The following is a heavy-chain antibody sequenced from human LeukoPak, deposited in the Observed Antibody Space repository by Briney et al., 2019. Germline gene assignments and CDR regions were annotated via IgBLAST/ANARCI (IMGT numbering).Heavy chain of an antibody. Sequence: SETLSLTCAVYGGSFSGYYWSWIRQPPGKGLEWIGYIYYSGSTNYNPSLKSRVTISVDTSKNQFSLKLSSVTAADTAVYYCARGRGYSYADDAFDIWGQGTMVTVSS. J-gene: IGHJ3*02. CDR2: IYYSGST. D-gene: IGHD5-18*01. V-gene: IGHV4-59*01. CDR3: ARGRGYSYADDAFDI. CDR1: GGSFSGYY.